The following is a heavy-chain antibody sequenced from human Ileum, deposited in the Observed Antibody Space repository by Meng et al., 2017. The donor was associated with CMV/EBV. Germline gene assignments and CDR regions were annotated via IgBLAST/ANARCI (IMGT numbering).Heavy chain of an antibody. J-gene: IGHJ4*02. CDR2: VHYTGTT. CDR1: GGSISTNSDY. CDR3: ARDRTVGPTPDGSLGA. D-gene: IGHD1-26*01. V-gene: IGHV4-39*07. Sequence: QVQVQQWGAGLLKPSDTLSLTCTVSGGSISTNSDYWGWVRQPPGKGLEWIATVHYTGTTYYNPSLKSPVIISIDTSKNQFSLRLTSVTAADTAVYYCARDRTVGPTPDGSLGAWGQGTLVTVSS.